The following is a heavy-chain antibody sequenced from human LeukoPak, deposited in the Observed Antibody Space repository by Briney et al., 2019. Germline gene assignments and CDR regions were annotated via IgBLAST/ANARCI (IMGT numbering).Heavy chain of an antibody. D-gene: IGHD7-27*01. CDR3: ARESNWGSDIDY. CDR2: VYYSGST. V-gene: IGHV4-39*07. Sequence: SETLSLTCTVSGGSISSSSYYWGWIRQPPGKGLEWIGSVYYSGSTYYNPSLKSRVTMSVDTSKNQFSLKLSSVTAADTAVYYCARESNWGSDIDYWGQGTLVTVSS. CDR1: GGSISSSSYY. J-gene: IGHJ4*02.